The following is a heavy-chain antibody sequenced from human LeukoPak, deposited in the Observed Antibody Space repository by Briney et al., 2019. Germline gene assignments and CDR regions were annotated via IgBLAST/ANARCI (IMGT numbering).Heavy chain of an antibody. D-gene: IGHD6-19*01. CDR1: GDSISGSNYY. CDR3: ARVAVAVFFDY. Sequence: SETLSLTCTVSGDSISGSNYYWGWIRQPPGKGLEWIGSIFYTGSSYYNPSLKSRVTLSVDTSKDQFSLKLSSVTAADTAAYYCARVAVAVFFDYWGQGTLVTVSS. CDR2: IFYTGSS. V-gene: IGHV4-39*07. J-gene: IGHJ4*02.